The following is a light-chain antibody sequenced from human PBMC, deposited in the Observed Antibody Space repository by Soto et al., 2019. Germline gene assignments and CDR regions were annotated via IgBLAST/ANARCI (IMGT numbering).Light chain of an antibody. J-gene: IGKJ5*01. CDR1: RSVSSCY. CDR2: GAS. Sequence: EILLTLYPGTLSLSPGERATLSCRASRSVSSCYFAWYQQKPGQAPSLLIYGASSRATCIPDRFSGSGSGTDFTLTISSVEPEDVAVYYCQHRINGPGFGQGTRLEI. V-gene: IGKV3D-20*02. CDR3: QHRINGPG.